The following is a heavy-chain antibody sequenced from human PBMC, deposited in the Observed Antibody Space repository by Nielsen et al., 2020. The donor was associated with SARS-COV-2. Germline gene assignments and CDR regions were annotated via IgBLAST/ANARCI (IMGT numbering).Heavy chain of an antibody. Sequence: SLKISCAASGFTFDDYAMHWVRQAPGKGLEWVSGISWNSGSIGYADSVKGRFTISRDNAKNSLYLQMNSLRAEDTALYYCARDLRFGEPDAFDIWGQGTVVTVSS. D-gene: IGHD3-10*01. CDR3: ARDLRFGEPDAFDI. CDR2: ISWNSGSI. J-gene: IGHJ3*02. CDR1: GFTFDDYA. V-gene: IGHV3-9*01.